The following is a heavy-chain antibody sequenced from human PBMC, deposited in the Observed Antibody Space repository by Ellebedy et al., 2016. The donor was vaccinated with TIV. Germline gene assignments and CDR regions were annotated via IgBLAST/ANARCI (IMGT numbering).Heavy chain of an antibody. CDR1: GGTFSSYA. Sequence: AASVKVSCKASGGTFSSYAISWVRQAPGQGLEWMGGIIPIFGTANYAQKFQGRVTITADESTSTAYMELSSLRSEDTAVYYCARDGNYYGSGKYYYYYGMDVWGQGTTVTVSS. V-gene: IGHV1-69*13. D-gene: IGHD3-10*01. CDR3: ARDGNYYGSGKYYYYYGMDV. CDR2: IIPIFGTA. J-gene: IGHJ6*02.